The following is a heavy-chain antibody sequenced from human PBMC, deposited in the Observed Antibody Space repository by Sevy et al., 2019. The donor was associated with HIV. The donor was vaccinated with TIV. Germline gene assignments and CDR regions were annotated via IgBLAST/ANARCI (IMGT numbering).Heavy chain of an antibody. D-gene: IGHD5-12*01. Sequence: SETLSLTCTVSCGSISSYYWSWIRQPAGKGLEWIGRIYSSGSTNYNPSLKSRVTMSVDTSKNQFSLNLSSVTAADTAVYYCAREVDGYNYVADYWGHGTLVTVSS. CDR2: IYSSGST. J-gene: IGHJ4*01. V-gene: IGHV4-4*07. CDR1: CGSISSYY. CDR3: AREVDGYNYVADY.